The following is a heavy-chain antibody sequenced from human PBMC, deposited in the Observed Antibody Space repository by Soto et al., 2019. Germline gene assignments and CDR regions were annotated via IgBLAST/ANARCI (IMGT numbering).Heavy chain of an antibody. Sequence: EVQLVESGGGLVQPGRSLRLSCAASGFTFDDYAMHWVRQAPGKGLEWVSGISWNSGSIGYADSVKGRFTISRDNAKNSLYLQMNSLRAEDTALYYCAKVGGCGGDCYNYWGQGTLVTVSS. J-gene: IGHJ4*02. CDR1: GFTFDDYA. CDR3: AKVGGCGGDCYNY. D-gene: IGHD2-21*02. CDR2: ISWNSGSI. V-gene: IGHV3-9*01.